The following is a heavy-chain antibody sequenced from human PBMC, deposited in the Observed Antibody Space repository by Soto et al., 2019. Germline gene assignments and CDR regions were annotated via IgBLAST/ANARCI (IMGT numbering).Heavy chain of an antibody. D-gene: IGHD6-13*01. J-gene: IGHJ4*02. V-gene: IGHV4-34*10. CDR3: ERFGIATPGGLDY. CDR1: GGSFRGHY. Sequence: PSETLSLTCAVYGGSFRGHYWTWIRQPPGKGLEWIGEINHRGSTNYNPSLKGRFTISRDNSKNTLYLEMNNPRAEDTAVYYCERFGIATPGGLDYWGQGTLVTVSS. CDR2: INHRGST.